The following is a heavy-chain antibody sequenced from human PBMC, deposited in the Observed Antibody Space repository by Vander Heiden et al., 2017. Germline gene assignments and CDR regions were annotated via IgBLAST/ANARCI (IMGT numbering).Heavy chain of an antibody. CDR1: GFTFSSYA. Sequence: EVQLLESGGGLVQPGGSLRLSCAASGFTFSSYAMSWVRQAPGKGLEWVSAISGSGGSTDDADSVKGRFTISRDNSKNTMYLKMKSLRAEDTAVDDCAKGKRAPDYWGQGTLVTVSS. CDR2: ISGSGGST. V-gene: IGHV3-23*01. J-gene: IGHJ4*02. CDR3: AKGKRAPDY.